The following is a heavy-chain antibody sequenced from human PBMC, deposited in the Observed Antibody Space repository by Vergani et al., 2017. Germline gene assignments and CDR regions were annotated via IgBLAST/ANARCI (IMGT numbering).Heavy chain of an antibody. CDR3: ARDYYGSGSSLGY. V-gene: IGHV1-2*02. D-gene: IGHD3-10*01. J-gene: IGHJ4*02. CDR2: INPNSGGT. Sequence: QVQLVQSGAEVKKPGASVKVSCKASGYTFTGYYMHWVRQAPGQGLEWMGWINPNSGGTNYVQKFQARVTMTTDTSTSTAYIELRSLRSDDTAVYYCARDYYGSGSSLGYWGQGTLVTVSS. CDR1: GYTFTGYY.